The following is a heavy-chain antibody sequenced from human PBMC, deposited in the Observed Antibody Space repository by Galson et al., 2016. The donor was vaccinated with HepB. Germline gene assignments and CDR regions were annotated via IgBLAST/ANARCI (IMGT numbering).Heavy chain of an antibody. CDR2: ISSSGDRV. D-gene: IGHD6-13*01. CDR1: GFTFSIYA. CDR3: AREFKIAAPGVLDY. V-gene: IGHV3-23*01. J-gene: IGHJ4*02. Sequence: SLRLSCAVSGFTFSIYAMSWVRQAPGKGLEWVSAISSSGDRVYYAYSVKGRFTISRDNSKNTLYLQMNSLRAEDTVVYYCAREFKIAAPGVLDYWGQGTLVTVSS.